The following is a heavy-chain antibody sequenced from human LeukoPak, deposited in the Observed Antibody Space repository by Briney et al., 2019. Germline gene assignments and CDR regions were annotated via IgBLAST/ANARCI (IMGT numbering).Heavy chain of an antibody. J-gene: IGHJ4*02. D-gene: IGHD5-24*01. V-gene: IGHV4-34*01. CDR1: GGSFSGYY. CDR2: INHSGNT. CDR3: ARGGGRWLQPGTRGIDY. Sequence: PSETLSLTCAVYGGSFSGYYWSWIRQPPGKGLEWIGEINHSGNTNYNPSLKSRVTISVDTSKNQFSLKLSSVTAADTAVDYCARGGGRWLQPGTRGIDYWGQGTLVTVSS.